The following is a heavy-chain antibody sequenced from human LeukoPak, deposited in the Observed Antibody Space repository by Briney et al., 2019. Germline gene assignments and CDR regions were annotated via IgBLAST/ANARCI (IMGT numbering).Heavy chain of an antibody. CDR1: GFTFSTYS. CDR2: ISSSSDVI. J-gene: IGHJ4*02. D-gene: IGHD3-9*01. V-gene: IGHV3-21*01. CDR3: ARGDDILTGYYGFDS. Sequence: GGSLRLSCAASGFTFSTYSLNWVRQAPGKGLEWVSSISSSSDVIHYIDSVKGRFTISRDNAKNSLSLQMNSLRAEDTAVYYCARGDDILTGYYGFDSWGQGTLVTVSS.